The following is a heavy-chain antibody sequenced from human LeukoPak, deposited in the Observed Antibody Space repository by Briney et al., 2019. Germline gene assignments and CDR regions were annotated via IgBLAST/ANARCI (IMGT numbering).Heavy chain of an antibody. CDR3: ARRSSRSASFGD. J-gene: IGHJ4*02. D-gene: IGHD1-14*01. CDR2: IYYSGST. CDR1: GVSISSSSYY. Sequence: SETLSLTCTVSGVSISSSSYYWGWIRQPPGKGLEWIGSIYYSGSTYSNPSLKSRVTISVNTTNNQYSLMLSSVTAATTAVYYCARRSSRSASFGDWVQGTLVTVSS. V-gene: IGHV4-39*01.